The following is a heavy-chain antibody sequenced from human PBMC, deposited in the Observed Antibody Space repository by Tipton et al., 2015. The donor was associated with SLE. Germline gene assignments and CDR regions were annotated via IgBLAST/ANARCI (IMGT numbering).Heavy chain of an antibody. D-gene: IGHD7-27*01. CDR2: IYYTGST. Sequence: TLSLTCTVSGDSLNNYYWNWIRQPPGKGLEWIGYIYYTGSTNSNPSLKSRVTISLDTSKNQFSLNLKSVTAADTAVYYCARDAWGLGYWYFDLWGRGTLVTVSS. CDR3: ARDAWGLGYWYFDL. J-gene: IGHJ2*01. V-gene: IGHV4-59*13. CDR1: GDSLNNYY.